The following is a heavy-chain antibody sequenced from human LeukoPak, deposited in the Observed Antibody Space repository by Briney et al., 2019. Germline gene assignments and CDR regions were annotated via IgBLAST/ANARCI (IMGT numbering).Heavy chain of an antibody. CDR3: SREGGENYYDSSGHFDY. V-gene: IGHV4-59*03. D-gene: IGHD3-22*01. J-gene: IGHJ4*02. CDR2: IYYSGST. Sequence: SETLSLTRPVSGGSLRRYYWSWIRQPPGKGLAWIGYIYYSGSTNHIPSIKSPVTISQDPSKHQVLPKLTYAPPENTALYYVSREGGENYYDSSGHFDYWGQGTLVTVSS. CDR1: GGSLRRYY.